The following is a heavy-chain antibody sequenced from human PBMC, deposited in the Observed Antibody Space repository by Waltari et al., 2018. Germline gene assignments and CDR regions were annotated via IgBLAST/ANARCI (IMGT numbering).Heavy chain of an antibody. V-gene: IGHV4-59*11. CDR2: IYYSGST. J-gene: IGHJ4*02. Sequence: QVQLQESGPGLVKPSETLSLTCTVSGGSISSHYWSWIRQPPGKGLEWIGYIYYSGSTNYNPSLKSRVTISVDTSKNQFSLKLSSVTAADTAVYYCASSYYYGSGSYFGYWGQGTLVTVSS. CDR3: ASSYYYGSGSYFGY. CDR1: GGSISSHY. D-gene: IGHD3-10*01.